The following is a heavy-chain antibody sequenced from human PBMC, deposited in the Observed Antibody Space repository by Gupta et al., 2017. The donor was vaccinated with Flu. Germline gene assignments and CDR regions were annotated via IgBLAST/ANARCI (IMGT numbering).Heavy chain of an antibody. D-gene: IGHD1-26*01. CDR1: TFSSSA. CDR2: ISSSGNTI. CDR3: ARGGGEVVGAPFDP. J-gene: IGHJ5*02. V-gene: IGHV3-48*03. Sequence: TFSSSAMNWVRQAPGKGLEWVSYISSSGNTIYYADSVKGRFTISRDNAKNSLYLQMISLRAEDTAVYYCARGGGEVVGAPFDPWGQGTLVTVSS.